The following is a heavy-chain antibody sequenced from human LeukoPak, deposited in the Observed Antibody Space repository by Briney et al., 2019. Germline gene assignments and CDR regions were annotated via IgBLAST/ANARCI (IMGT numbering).Heavy chain of an antibody. Sequence: SQTLSLTCTVSGGSISSGGYYWSWIRQHPGKGLEWIGYIYYSGSTYYNPSLKSRVTVSVDTSKNQFSLKLSSVTAADTAVYYCARTYSSSWMDYWGQGTLVTVSS. D-gene: IGHD6-13*01. CDR1: GGSISSGGYY. CDR2: IYYSGST. J-gene: IGHJ4*02. V-gene: IGHV4-31*03. CDR3: ARTYSSSWMDY.